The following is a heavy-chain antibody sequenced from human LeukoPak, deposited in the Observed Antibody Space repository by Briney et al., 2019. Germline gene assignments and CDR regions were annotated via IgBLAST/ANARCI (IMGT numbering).Heavy chain of an antibody. D-gene: IGHD6-6*01. J-gene: IGHJ4*02. V-gene: IGHV3-30*02. CDR1: GFTFSSYG. CDR3: AKRKGQLGPYFDY. Sequence: PGGSLRLSCAASGFTFSSYGMHWVRQAPGKGLDWVAFIHHDGSNKYYADSVKGRFTISRDNSNNALYLLMNSLRAEDTAVYYCAKRKGQLGPYFDYWGLGTLVTVSS. CDR2: IHHDGSNK.